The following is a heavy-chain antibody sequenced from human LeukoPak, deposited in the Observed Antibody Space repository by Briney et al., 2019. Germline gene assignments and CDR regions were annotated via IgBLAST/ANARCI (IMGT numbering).Heavy chain of an antibody. Sequence: GGSLRLSCAASGFTFSIYAMHWVRQAPGKGLEWVAVISYDGSNKYYADSVKGRFTISRDNSKNTLYLQMNSLRAEDTAVYYCTRSAARGNYYYFSMDVWGKGTTVTVSS. CDR3: TRSAARGNYYYFSMDV. V-gene: IGHV3-30-3*01. J-gene: IGHJ6*03. CDR1: GFTFSIYA. D-gene: IGHD6-13*01. CDR2: ISYDGSNK.